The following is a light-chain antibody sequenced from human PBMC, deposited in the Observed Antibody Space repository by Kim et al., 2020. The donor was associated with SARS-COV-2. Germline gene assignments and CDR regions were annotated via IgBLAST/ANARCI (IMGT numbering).Light chain of an antibody. J-gene: IGKJ1*01. V-gene: IGKV1-39*01. CDR3: QQSYSTPPT. CDR1: QSISSD. CDR2: VAS. Sequence: ASVGDRVTITCRARQSISSDLNWYQQKAGKAPKLLIHVASSVQSGVPSRFSGSGSGTDFTLTISSLQSEDFATYYCQQSYSTPPTFGQGTKVDIK.